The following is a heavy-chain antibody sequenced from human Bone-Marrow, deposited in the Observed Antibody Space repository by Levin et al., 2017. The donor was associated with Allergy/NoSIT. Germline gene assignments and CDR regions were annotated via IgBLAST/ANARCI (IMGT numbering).Heavy chain of an antibody. J-gene: IGHJ1*01. Sequence: VASVKVFCKASGYTFTSHHINWVRQATGQGPEWMGWMDPNNGNTGYAQQFQGRVIMTRITSISTAYLELSSLRSEDTAVYYCVSWTDYFQHWGQGTLVTVSS. CDR2: MDPNNGNT. D-gene: IGHD3-3*01. CDR1: GYTFTSHH. CDR3: VSWTDYFQH. V-gene: IGHV1-8*01.